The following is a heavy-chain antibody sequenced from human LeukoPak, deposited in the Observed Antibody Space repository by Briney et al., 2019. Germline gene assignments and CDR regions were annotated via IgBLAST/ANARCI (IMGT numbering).Heavy chain of an antibody. J-gene: IGHJ6*02. CDR3: AREGYSGYDQNYYYYYYGMDV. D-gene: IGHD5-12*01. CDR2: IYYSGST. Sequence: PSETLSLTCTVSGGSISSYYWSWIRQPPGKGLEWIGYIYYSGSTNYNPSLKSRVTISVDTSKNQFSLKLSSVTAADTAVYYCAREGYSGYDQNYYYYYYGMDVWGQGTTVTVSS. V-gene: IGHV4-59*01. CDR1: GGSISSYY.